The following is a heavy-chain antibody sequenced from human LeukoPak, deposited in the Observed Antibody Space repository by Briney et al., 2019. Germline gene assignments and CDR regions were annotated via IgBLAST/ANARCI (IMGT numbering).Heavy chain of an antibody. D-gene: IGHD1-26*01. CDR3: ARLRFRTGELRKGYYYYGMDV. CDR1: GYSFTSYW. V-gene: IGHV5-51*01. CDR2: IDPVDSDT. Sequence: WESPKSSSKGSGYSFTSYWIRWVRQMPGKGLEWMGIIDPVDSDTRYSPSGQAQVTTSADKSTTTAYLQWSSLKPSDTAMYYCARLRFRTGELRKGYYYYGMDVWGQGTTVTVSS. J-gene: IGHJ6*02.